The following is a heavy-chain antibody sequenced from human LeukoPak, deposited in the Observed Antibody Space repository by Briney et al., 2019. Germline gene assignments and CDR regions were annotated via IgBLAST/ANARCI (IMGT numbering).Heavy chain of an antibody. D-gene: IGHD3-22*01. V-gene: IGHV1-24*01. J-gene: IGHJ3*02. CDR3: ARVGYYYDSSGQFDI. CDR1: GYTLTELS. Sequence: ASVKVSCKVSGYTLTELSMHWVRQAPGKGLEWMGGFDPEDGETIYAQKFQGRVTMTRDTSISTAYMELSRLRSDDTAVYYCARVGYYYDSSGQFDIWGQGTMVTVSS. CDR2: FDPEDGET.